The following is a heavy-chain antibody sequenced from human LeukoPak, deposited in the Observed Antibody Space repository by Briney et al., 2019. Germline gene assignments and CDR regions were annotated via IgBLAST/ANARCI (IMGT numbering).Heavy chain of an antibody. CDR3: AGRFSAYDKRPLDY. D-gene: IGHD3-22*01. CDR2: IGGSGGNT. CDR1: GVTFKNYA. J-gene: IGHJ4*02. Sequence: GGSLRLSCAASGVTFKNYAMSWVRQAPGKGLEWVSTIGGSGGNTYYADSVKGRFTISRDNAKNSLYLQMNSLRAEDTAVYYCAGRFSAYDKRPLDYWGQGTLVTVSS. V-gene: IGHV3-23*01.